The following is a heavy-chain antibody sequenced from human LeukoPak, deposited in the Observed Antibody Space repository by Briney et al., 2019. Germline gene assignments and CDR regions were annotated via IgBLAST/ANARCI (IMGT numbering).Heavy chain of an antibody. J-gene: IGHJ4*02. Sequence: GGSLRLSCAASGFTFPSSWMSWVRQAPGKGLEWVAHVSPDGSVKAYVDSVRDRFAISRDNAENSLFLQINSLRAEDTAVYYCAKDLGWLQFDYWGQGDLVTVSS. CDR2: VSPDGSVK. CDR1: GFTFPSSW. CDR3: AKDLGWLQFDY. D-gene: IGHD5-24*01. V-gene: IGHV3-7*05.